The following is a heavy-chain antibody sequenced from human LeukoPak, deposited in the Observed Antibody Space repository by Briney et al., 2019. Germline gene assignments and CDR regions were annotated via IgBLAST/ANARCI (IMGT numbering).Heavy chain of an antibody. CDR1: GFTFSTSG. V-gene: IGHV3-23*01. D-gene: IGHD3-3*01. CDR3: AKTRGISISGVVPLCDY. CDR2: ISGSGGTP. Sequence: PGGSLRLSCAASGFTFSTSGMTWVRQAPGKGLDWVSIISGSGGTPYYTDSVKGRFTISRDNSKNTLYLQMNSLRAEDTAVYYCAKTRGISISGVVPLCDYWGQGILVTVSS. J-gene: IGHJ4*02.